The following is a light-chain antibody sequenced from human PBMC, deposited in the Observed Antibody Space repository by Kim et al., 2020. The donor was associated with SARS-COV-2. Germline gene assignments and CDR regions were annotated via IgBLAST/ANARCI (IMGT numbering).Light chain of an antibody. CDR3: KQYETYWT. J-gene: IGKJ1*01. CDR2: QSS. Sequence: DIQMTQSPSILSAFVGNRVTITCRASQSVDHWLAWYQQKPGKTPRLLIYQSSKLADGVPSRFSGSGSGTDFTLTINNLQPDDSAIYFCKQYETYWTFGPGTKVEIK. V-gene: IGKV1-5*03. CDR1: QSVDHW.